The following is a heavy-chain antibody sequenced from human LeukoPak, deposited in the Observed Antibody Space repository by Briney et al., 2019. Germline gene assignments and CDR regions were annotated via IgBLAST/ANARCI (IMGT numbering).Heavy chain of an antibody. CDR1: GGSINSYY. Sequence: SETLSLTCTVSGGSINSYYWSWIRQPPGKGLEWIGYIYYSGNTNYNPALKSRVTISLDTSKNQFSLKLNSVTAADTAVYYCARRVTGRGTYYFDYWGQGTLVTVSS. J-gene: IGHJ4*02. V-gene: IGHV4-59*08. CDR2: IYYSGNT. CDR3: ARRVTGRGTYYFDY. D-gene: IGHD3-16*01.